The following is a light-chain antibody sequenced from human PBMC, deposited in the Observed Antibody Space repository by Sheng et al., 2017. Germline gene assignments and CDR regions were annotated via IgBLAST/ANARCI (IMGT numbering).Light chain of an antibody. J-gene: IGLJ2*01. CDR3: QVWASSGDHSEVV. Sequence: SYVLTQPPSVSVAPGQTARITCGGSNLGSYSVHWYQQKPGQAPVLVVSEDSDRPSGIPERISGSNSANTATLTISRVEAGDEAAYYCQVWASSGDHSEVVFGGGTKLTVL. CDR2: EDS. CDR1: NLGSYS. V-gene: IGLV3-21*02.